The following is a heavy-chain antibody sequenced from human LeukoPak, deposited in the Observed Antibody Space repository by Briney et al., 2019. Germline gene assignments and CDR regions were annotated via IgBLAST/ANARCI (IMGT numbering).Heavy chain of an antibody. CDR3: ARGSDYGGNEWFDP. CDR2: IYHSGST. V-gene: IGHV4-30-2*01. J-gene: IGHJ5*02. Sequence: SETLSLTCAVSGGSISSGGYSWSWIRQPPGKGLEWIGYIYHSGSTYYNPSLKSRVTISVDRSKNQFSLKLSSVTAADTAVYYCARGSDYGGNEWFDPWGQGTLVTVSS. D-gene: IGHD4-23*01. CDR1: GGSISSGGYS.